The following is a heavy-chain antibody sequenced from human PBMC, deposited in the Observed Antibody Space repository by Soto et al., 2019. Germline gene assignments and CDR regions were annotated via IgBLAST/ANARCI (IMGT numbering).Heavy chain of an antibody. D-gene: IGHD3-16*01. CDR3: AKDDTNDYIWGSFH. CDR2: ISGSTSSP. CDR1: GFAFSNYA. Sequence: GGSLRLSCVGSGFAFSNYAMSWVRQAPGKGLEWVSGISGSTSSPYYGDSAKGRFTISRDNSRNTLYLQMDSLRVEDTAVYYCAKDDTNDYIWGSFHWGQGTLVTVSS. J-gene: IGHJ4*02. V-gene: IGHV3-23*01.